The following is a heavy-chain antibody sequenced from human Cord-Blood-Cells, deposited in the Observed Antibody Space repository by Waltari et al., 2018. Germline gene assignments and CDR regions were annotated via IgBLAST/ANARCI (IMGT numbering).Heavy chain of an antibody. CDR3: ARKSSSSWFDY. CDR1: GFTLSSTY. Sequence: EVQLVESGGGLIQPGGSLRLSCAASGFTLSSTYMSWVRQAPGKGLEWVSVIYSGGSTYYADSVKGRFTISRDNSKNTLYLQMNSLRAEDTAVYYCARKSSSSWFDYWGQGTLVTVSS. CDR2: IYSGGST. V-gene: IGHV3-53*01. J-gene: IGHJ4*02. D-gene: IGHD6-13*01.